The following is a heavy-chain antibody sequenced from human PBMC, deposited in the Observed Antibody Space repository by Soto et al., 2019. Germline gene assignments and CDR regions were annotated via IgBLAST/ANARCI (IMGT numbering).Heavy chain of an antibody. CDR1: GGSISSSSYY. Sequence: SETLSLTCTVSGGSISSSSYYWGWIRQPPGKGLEWIGSIYYSGSTYYNPSLKSRVTISVDTSKNQFSLKLSSVTAADTAVYYCARYPTATYYYGSGSQGHDAFDIWGQGTMVTVSS. D-gene: IGHD3-10*01. V-gene: IGHV4-39*07. J-gene: IGHJ3*02. CDR3: ARYPTATYYYGSGSQGHDAFDI. CDR2: IYYSGST.